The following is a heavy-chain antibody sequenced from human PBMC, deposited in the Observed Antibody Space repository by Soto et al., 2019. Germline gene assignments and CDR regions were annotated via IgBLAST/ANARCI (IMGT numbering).Heavy chain of an antibody. CDR2: IYYSGST. D-gene: IGHD3-22*01. Sequence: ETLSLTCTVSGGSISSYYWSWIRQPPGKGLEWIGYIYYSGSTNYNPSLKSRVTISVDTSKNQFSLKLSSVTAADTAVYYCARKADYYDSSGYYWAAFDIWGQGTMVTVSS. CDR3: ARKADYYDSSGYYWAAFDI. V-gene: IGHV4-59*01. J-gene: IGHJ3*02. CDR1: GGSISSYY.